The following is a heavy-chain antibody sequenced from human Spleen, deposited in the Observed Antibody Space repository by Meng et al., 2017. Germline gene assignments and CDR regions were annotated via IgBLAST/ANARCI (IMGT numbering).Heavy chain of an antibody. D-gene: IGHD5-12*01. CDR3: ARGLLRRGYSGYEVY. J-gene: IGHJ4*02. Sequence: GESLKISCAASGFTFSSYAMHWVRQAPGKGLEWVAVISYDGSNKYYADSVKGRFTISRDNSKNTLYLQMNSLRAEDTAVYYCARGLLRRGYSGYEVYWGQGTLVTVSS. V-gene: IGHV3-30*01. CDR2: ISYDGSNK. CDR1: GFTFSSYA.